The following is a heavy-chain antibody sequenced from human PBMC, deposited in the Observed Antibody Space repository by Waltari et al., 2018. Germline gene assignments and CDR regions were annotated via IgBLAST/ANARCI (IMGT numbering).Heavy chain of an antibody. V-gene: IGHV4-39*01. CDR1: GVSITSNRNY. CDR2: VSYSGTT. Sequence: QLQLQESGPRLVRPSETLSLICRVSGVSITSNRNYWAWIRQSPGQGREWIGTVSYSGTTYISPSLKGRVSVSRDTSKNQVSLILGSVAAADMAVYYCATYIGASVGTAAFDVWGQGTMVTVSS. J-gene: IGHJ3*01. D-gene: IGHD5-12*01. CDR3: ATYIGASVGTAAFDV.